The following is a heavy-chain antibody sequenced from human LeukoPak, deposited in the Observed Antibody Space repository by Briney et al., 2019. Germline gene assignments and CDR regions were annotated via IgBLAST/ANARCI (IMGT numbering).Heavy chain of an antibody. CDR2: ISYDGSNK. Sequence: GGSLRLYCASFGFTFSSYALDWVRPAPGKGLEWVEVISYDGSNKYYADPVKGRFTIYRDNSKNTLYLQMNSLRAEDTAVYYCARRDDTAMAGYYYYGMDVWGQGTTVTVSS. CDR1: GFTFSSYA. J-gene: IGHJ6*02. V-gene: IGHV3-30-3*01. CDR3: ARRDDTAMAGYYYYGMDV. D-gene: IGHD5-18*01.